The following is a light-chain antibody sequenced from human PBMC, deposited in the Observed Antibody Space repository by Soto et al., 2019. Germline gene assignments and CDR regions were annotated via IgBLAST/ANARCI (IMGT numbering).Light chain of an antibody. V-gene: IGKV3-15*01. Sequence: EIVMTQSPATLSVSPGERATLSCRASQSVSTTLAWYQQKPGQAPRLLIYHTSTRATGIPARFSGSGSGTEFALTISSLPSEDFAIYYCQQYDGWPLTFGGGTKVEIK. CDR2: HTS. CDR3: QQYDGWPLT. J-gene: IGKJ4*01. CDR1: QSVSTT.